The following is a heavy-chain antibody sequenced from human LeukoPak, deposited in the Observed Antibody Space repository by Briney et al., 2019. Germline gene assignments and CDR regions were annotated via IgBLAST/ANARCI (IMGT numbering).Heavy chain of an antibody. Sequence: GGSLRLSCAATALSISTIYVSWVRQAPGKGLEWLSVIYSGGSPYYADSVKGRFTLSRDNSKNTVYLQMNSLRAEDTAVYYCARDIGSSAGFDYWGQGTLVTVSS. V-gene: IGHV3-66*01. J-gene: IGHJ4*02. D-gene: IGHD6-13*01. CDR2: IYSGGSP. CDR1: ALSISTIY. CDR3: ARDIGSSAGFDY.